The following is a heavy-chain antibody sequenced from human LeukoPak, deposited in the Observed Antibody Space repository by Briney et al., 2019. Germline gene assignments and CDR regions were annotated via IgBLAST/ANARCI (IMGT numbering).Heavy chain of an antibody. CDR2: VNHSGYT. J-gene: IGHJ4*02. V-gene: IGHV4-34*01. D-gene: IGHD4-17*01. Sequence: SETLSLTCGVSGTSFSSYYWSWIRQTPGKGLEWIGEVNHSGYTNMNPSLKSRVTISVDTSKNQFSLRMSTVTAADTAVYFCARMTTGHVYWGQETQVTVSS. CDR1: GTSFSSYY. CDR3: ARMTTGHVY.